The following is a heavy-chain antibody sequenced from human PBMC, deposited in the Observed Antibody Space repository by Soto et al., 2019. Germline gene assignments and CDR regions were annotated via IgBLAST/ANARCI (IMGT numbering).Heavy chain of an antibody. CDR1: GFTFSRHG. D-gene: IGHD3-22*01. V-gene: IGHV3-30*18. CDR3: AKDLKEEGSAYYSDAIDV. CDR2: VSYDGGNK. J-gene: IGHJ3*01. Sequence: PGGSLRLSCAASGFTFSRHGMHWVRQAPGKGLEWVAVVSYDGGNKYYADSVKGRFTISRDNSENTLDLQMDSLRADDTAVYYCAKDLKEEGSAYYSDAIDVWGQGTMVTVSS.